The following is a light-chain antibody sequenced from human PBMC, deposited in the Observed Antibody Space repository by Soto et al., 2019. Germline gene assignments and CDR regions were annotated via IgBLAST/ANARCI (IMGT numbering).Light chain of an antibody. Sequence: DIQMTQSPSTLSGSVGDRVTITCRASQTISSWLAWYQQKPGKAPKLLIYKASTLKSGVPSRFSGSGSGTEFTLTISSLQPDDFATYYCQQYNNSYTFGQGTKLDIK. V-gene: IGKV1-5*03. CDR1: QTISSW. J-gene: IGKJ2*01. CDR2: KAS. CDR3: QQYNNSYT.